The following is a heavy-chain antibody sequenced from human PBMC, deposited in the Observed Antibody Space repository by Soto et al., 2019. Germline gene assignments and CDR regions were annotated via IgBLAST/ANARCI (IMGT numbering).Heavy chain of an antibody. V-gene: IGHV1-3*01. CDR3: ARDGKEKAAAAMVY. D-gene: IGHD6-13*01. Sequence: ASVKVSCKASGYTITCCAMHWVRQAPGQRPEWMGWINAGDGDTKYSQNFQGRFTIIRDTSASTAYMELSSLRPEDTAVYYCARDGKEKAAAAMVYWGQGTRVTVSS. CDR2: INAGDGDT. J-gene: IGHJ4*02. CDR1: GYTITCCA.